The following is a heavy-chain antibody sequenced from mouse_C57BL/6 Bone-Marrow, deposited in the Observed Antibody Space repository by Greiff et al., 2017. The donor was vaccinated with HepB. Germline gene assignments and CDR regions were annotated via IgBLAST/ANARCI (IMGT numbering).Heavy chain of an antibody. CDR1: GYTFTSYE. V-gene: IGHV1-85*01. CDR3: ARKDDVAY. CDR2: IYPRDGST. J-gene: IGHJ3*01. Sequence: VQLQQSGPELVKPGASVKLSCKASGYTFTSYEINWVKQRPGQGLEWIGAIYPRDGSTNYNEKFKGKATLTGDTSSSTAYMELHSLTSEDSAVYFCARKDDVAYWGQGTLVTVSA.